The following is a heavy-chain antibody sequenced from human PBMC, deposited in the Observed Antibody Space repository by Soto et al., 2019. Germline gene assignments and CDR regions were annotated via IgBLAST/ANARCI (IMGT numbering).Heavy chain of an antibody. J-gene: IGHJ6*02. CDR3: GKARFYYYGMDV. Sequence: QVQLVQSGAEVKKPGSSVKVSCKASGGTFSSYAISWVRQAPGQGLEWMGGIIPIFGTANYAQEFQGRVTITADESTSTAYMELSSLRSEDTAVYYCGKARFYYYGMDVWGQGTTVTVSS. CDR1: GGTFSSYA. D-gene: IGHD6-6*01. CDR2: IIPIFGTA. V-gene: IGHV1-69*01.